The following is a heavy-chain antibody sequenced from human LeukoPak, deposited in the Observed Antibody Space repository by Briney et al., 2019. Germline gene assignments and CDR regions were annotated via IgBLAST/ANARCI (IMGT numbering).Heavy chain of an antibody. Sequence: PGGSLRLSCAASGITFSSYWMSWVRQAPGKGLEWVANIKQDGSEKYYVDSVKGRFTISRDNAKNSLYLQMNSLRAEDTAVYYCASAGVYDILTGPILWGQGTLVTVSS. CDR2: IKQDGSEK. CDR1: GITFSSYW. J-gene: IGHJ4*02. V-gene: IGHV3-7*01. D-gene: IGHD3-9*01. CDR3: ASAGVYDILTGPIL.